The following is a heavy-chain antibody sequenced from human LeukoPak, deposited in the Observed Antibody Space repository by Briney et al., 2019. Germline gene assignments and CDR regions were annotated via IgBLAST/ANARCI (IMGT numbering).Heavy chain of an antibody. CDR1: GFTFSSYA. CDR2: ISGSGGST. Sequence: PGGSLRLSCAASGFTFSSYAVSWVRQAPGKGLEWVSAISGSGGSTYYADSVKGRFTISRDNSKNTLYLQMNSLRAEDTAVYYCAKCGPYQLLYGYYYYYMDVWGKGTTVTVSS. D-gene: IGHD2-2*02. CDR3: AKCGPYQLLYGYYYYYMDV. J-gene: IGHJ6*03. V-gene: IGHV3-23*01.